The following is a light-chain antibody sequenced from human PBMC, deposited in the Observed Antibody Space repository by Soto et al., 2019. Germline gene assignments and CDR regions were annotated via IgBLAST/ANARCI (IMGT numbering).Light chain of an antibody. CDR3: QQSYSTHWT. CDR1: QSISSY. V-gene: IGKV1-39*01. Sequence: DIQMTQSPSSLSASVGDRVTITCRASQSISSYLNWYQQKPGKAPKLLIYAASSLQSGVPSRFSGSGSGTDFTLTISSLHPEDFATYYCQQSYSTHWTFGQGTKVEIK. J-gene: IGKJ1*01. CDR2: AAS.